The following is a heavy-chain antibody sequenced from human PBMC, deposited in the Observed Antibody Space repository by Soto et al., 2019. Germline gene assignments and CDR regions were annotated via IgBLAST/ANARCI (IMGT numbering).Heavy chain of an antibody. V-gene: IGHV4-30-4*01. D-gene: IGHD5-18*01. CDR2: IYYSGST. CDR3: ARDEYTYGPTGGHWFDP. J-gene: IGHJ5*02. CDR1: GGSISSADYH. Sequence: SETLSLTCTVSGGSISSADYHWSWIRQPPGKGLEWIGYIYYSGSTYYNPSLKSRITISIDTSKNQFSLNLSSVTAADTAVYYCARDEYTYGPTGGHWFDPWGQGTLVTVSS.